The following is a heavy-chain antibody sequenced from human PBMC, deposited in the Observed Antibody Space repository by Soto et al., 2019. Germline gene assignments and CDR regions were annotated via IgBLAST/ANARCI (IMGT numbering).Heavy chain of an antibody. CDR1: GCTFSSYA. CDR3: ARERVLGYCSSTSCHTSYYFDY. CDR2: ISYDGSNK. V-gene: IGHV3-30-3*01. J-gene: IGHJ4*02. D-gene: IGHD2-2*02. Sequence: PWGSLRLSCAASGCTFSSYAIHWVCQAPGKGLEWVAVISYDGSNKYYADSVKGRFTISRDNSKNTLYLQMNSLRAEDTAVYYCARERVLGYCSSTSCHTSYYFDYWGQGTLVTVSS.